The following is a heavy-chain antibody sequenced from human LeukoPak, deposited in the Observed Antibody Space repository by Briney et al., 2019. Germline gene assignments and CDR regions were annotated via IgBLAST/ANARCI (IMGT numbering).Heavy chain of an antibody. CDR2: INHSGST. Sequence: PSETLSLTCAIYGGSFSGYYWSWIRQPPGKGLEWIGEINHSGSTNYNPSLKSRVTISLDAPKNQFSLKLSSLTAADTAVYYCARRALMRTAVTRGGSDFYYGMDAWGQGTTVTVSS. CDR3: ARRALMRTAVTRGGSDFYYGMDA. J-gene: IGHJ6*02. V-gene: IGHV4-34*01. CDR1: GGSFSGYY. D-gene: IGHD4-11*01.